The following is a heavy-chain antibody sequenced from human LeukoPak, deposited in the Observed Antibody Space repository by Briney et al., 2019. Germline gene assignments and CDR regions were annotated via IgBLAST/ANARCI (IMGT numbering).Heavy chain of an antibody. D-gene: IGHD5-18*01. CDR1: GFTFSSYS. Sequence: GGSLRLSCSASGFTFSSYSMNWVRQAPGKGLEWVSYISSSSSTIYYADSVKGRFTISRDNAKNSLYLQMNSLRAEDTAVYYCARDPGYSYARDAFDIWGQGTMVTVSS. CDR3: ARDPGYSYARDAFDI. J-gene: IGHJ3*02. CDR2: ISSSSSTI. V-gene: IGHV3-48*04.